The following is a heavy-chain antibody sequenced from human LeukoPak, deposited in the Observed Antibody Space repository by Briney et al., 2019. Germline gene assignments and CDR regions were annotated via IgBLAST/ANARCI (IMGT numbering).Heavy chain of an antibody. V-gene: IGHV3-48*03. CDR1: GFTFSSYE. D-gene: IGHD3-10*01. CDR2: ISSSGGTI. Sequence: PGGSLRLSCAPSGFTFSSYEINWVRQAPGKGLEWVSYISSSGGTIYYPDSLKGRFTISRDNAKNSMYLQMNSLRAEDTAVYYCARGFSVDYWGQGTLVTVSS. CDR3: ARGFSVDY. J-gene: IGHJ4*02.